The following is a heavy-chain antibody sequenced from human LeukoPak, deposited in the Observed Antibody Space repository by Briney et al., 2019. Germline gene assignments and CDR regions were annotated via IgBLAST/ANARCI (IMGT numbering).Heavy chain of an antibody. CDR2: INPNTGST. Sequence: GASVKVSCKTSGYTFTGYFMHWVRQAPGHGLEWMGWINPNTGSTNYAPKFQGRVTMTRDTSINTAYMELSRLRSDDTALYYCARVYLPFYVPVLGAWGQGTLVTVSS. J-gene: IGHJ5*02. CDR1: GYTFTGYF. D-gene: IGHD2/OR15-2a*01. CDR3: ARVYLPFYVPVLGA. V-gene: IGHV1-2*02.